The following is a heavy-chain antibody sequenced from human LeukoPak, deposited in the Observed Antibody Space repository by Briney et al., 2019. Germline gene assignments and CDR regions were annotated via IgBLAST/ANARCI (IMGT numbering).Heavy chain of an antibody. CDR2: IRYDGSNK. Sequence: GGSLRLSCAASGFTHSSYGMHGVRQAPGKGLEGVAFIRYDGSNKYYADSLRGRFAISRHNSKHTLYLHINSQRAEDRAVYYCAKGLHDYVWGRQVGFDYWGQGTLVTVSS. CDR3: AKGLHDYVWGRQVGFDY. D-gene: IGHD3-16*01. J-gene: IGHJ4*02. V-gene: IGHV3-30*02. CDR1: GFTHSSYG.